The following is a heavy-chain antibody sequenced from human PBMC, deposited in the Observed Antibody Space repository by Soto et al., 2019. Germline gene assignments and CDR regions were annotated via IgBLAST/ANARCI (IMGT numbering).Heavy chain of an antibody. V-gene: IGHV1-46*01. CDR2: INPSGGST. CDR1: GYTFTSYY. J-gene: IGHJ3*02. D-gene: IGHD6-19*01. Sequence: ASVKVSCKASGYTFTSYYMHWVRQAPGQGLEWMGIINPSGGSTSYAQKFQGRVTMTEDTSTDTAYMELSSLRSEDTAVYYCANSPRGMAVFDIWGQGTMVTV. CDR3: ANSPRGMAVFDI.